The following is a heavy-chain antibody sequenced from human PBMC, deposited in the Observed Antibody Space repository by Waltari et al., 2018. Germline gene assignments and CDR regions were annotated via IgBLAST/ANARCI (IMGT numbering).Heavy chain of an antibody. D-gene: IGHD3-10*01. CDR3: AKDLTITMVQGVIPYYGMDV. V-gene: IGHV3-23*01. Sequence: EVQLLESGGGLVQPGGSLRLSCAASGFAFSNYAMTWVRQAPGKGLEWVSIISGSGDNTYYADSVKGRFTVSRDNSKNTLFLQMNSLRAEDRAVYFCAKDLTITMVQGVIPYYGMDVWGQGTTVTVSS. J-gene: IGHJ6*02. CDR1: GFAFSNYA. CDR2: ISGSGDNT.